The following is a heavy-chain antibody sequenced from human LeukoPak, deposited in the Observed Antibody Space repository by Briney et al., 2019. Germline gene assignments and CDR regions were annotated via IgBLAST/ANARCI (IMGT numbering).Heavy chain of an antibody. Sequence: GGGLRPSPAGSGFTLCSDSMNWVPQAPGKGLEWVSSISSSSSYIYYADSVKGRFTISRDNAKNSLYLQMNSLRAEDTAVYYCARGVRDFDYWGQGTLVTVSS. V-gene: IGHV3-21*01. CDR1: GFTLCSDS. CDR3: ARGVRDFDY. D-gene: IGHD3-3*01. CDR2: ISSSSSYI. J-gene: IGHJ4*02.